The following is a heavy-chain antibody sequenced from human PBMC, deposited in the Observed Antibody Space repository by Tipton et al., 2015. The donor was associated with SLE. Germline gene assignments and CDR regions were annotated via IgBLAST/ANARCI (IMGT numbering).Heavy chain of an antibody. CDR3: AKVRDYFDFWSGPDYFYAMDV. D-gene: IGHD3-3*01. V-gene: IGHV3-23*01. J-gene: IGHJ6*02. Sequence: SLRLSCAASGFTVSNYYMNWVRQAPGKGLEWVSAISGSGGSTYYADSVKGRFTISRDNSKNTLYLQMNSLRAEDTALYYCAKVRDYFDFWSGPDYFYAMDVWGQGTTVSVSS. CDR1: GFTVSNYY. CDR2: ISGSGGST.